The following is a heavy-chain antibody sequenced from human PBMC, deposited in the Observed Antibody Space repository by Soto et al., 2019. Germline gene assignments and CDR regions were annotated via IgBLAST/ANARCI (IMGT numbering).Heavy chain of an antibody. CDR1: GFTFSSYG. D-gene: IGHD2-15*01. CDR3: AKPRKITSLLLYYFDY. J-gene: IGHJ4*02. Sequence: QVQLVESGGGVVQPGRSLRLSCAASGFTFSSYGMHWVRQAPGKGLEWVAVISYDGSNKYYADSVKGRFTISRDNSKNTLYLQMNSLRAEDTAVYYCAKPRKITSLLLYYFDYWGQGTLVTVSS. V-gene: IGHV3-30*18. CDR2: ISYDGSNK.